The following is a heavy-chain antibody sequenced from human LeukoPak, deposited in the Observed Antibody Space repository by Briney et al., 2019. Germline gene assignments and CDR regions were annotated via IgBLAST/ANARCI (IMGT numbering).Heavy chain of an antibody. J-gene: IGHJ4*02. Sequence: GGSLRPSCAASGFTFSSYAMHWVRQAPGKGLEYVSAISSNGGSTYYANSVKGRFTISRDNSKNTLYLQMGSLRAEDMAVYYCARVTGAHLDYWGQGTLVTVSS. CDR2: ISSNGGST. CDR1: GFTFSSYA. CDR3: ARVTGAHLDY. D-gene: IGHD3-10*01. V-gene: IGHV3-64*01.